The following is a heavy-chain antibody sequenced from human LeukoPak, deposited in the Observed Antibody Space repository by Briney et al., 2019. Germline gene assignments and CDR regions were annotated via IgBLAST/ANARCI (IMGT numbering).Heavy chain of an antibody. V-gene: IGHV4-30-4*01. CDR3: ARVDRAISISGTLGD. J-gene: IGHJ4*02. CDR1: GGSISSGDYY. D-gene: IGHD1-7*01. Sequence: SQTLSLTCTVSGGSISSGDYYWSWIRQPPGKGLEWIGYIYYSGSTYYNLSLKSRVTISVDTSKNQFSLKLSSVTAEDTAVYYCARVDRAISISGTLGDWGQGTLVTVSS. CDR2: IYYSGST.